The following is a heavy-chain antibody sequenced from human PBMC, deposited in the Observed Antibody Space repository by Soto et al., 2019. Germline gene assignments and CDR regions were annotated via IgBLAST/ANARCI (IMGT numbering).Heavy chain of an antibody. Sequence: PSETLSLTCAVYGGSFSGYYWSWIRQPPGKGLEWIGEINHSGSTNYNPSLKSRVTISVDTSKNQFSLKLSSVTAADTAVYYCACGSYAILTDDAYDFRSQGTMV. V-gene: IGHV4-34*01. CDR2: INHSGST. D-gene: IGHD3-9*01. CDR1: GGSFSGYY. J-gene: IGHJ3*01. CDR3: ACGSYAILTDDAYDF.